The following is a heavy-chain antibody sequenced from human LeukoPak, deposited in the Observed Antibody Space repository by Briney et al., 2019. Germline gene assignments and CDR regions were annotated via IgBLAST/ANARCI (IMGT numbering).Heavy chain of an antibody. J-gene: IGHJ3*02. D-gene: IGHD2-15*01. CDR1: GFTFSNYW. V-gene: IGHV3-7*01. CDR2: IKQDGNEK. Sequence: GGSLRLSCAASGFTFSNYWMSWVRQAPGKGLEWVANIKQDGNEKNFVDSVEGRFTISRDNAKSSLYLQMDSLRAEDTAVYYCATEVGTPDIRSAFEIWGQGTMVTVSS. CDR3: ATEVGTPDIRSAFEI.